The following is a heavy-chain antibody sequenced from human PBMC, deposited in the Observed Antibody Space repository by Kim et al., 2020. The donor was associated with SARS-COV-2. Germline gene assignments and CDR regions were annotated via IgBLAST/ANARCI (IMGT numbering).Heavy chain of an antibody. CDR3: AKDGSRSSNCCTTTYY. CDR1: GFSFSNYA. D-gene: IGHD3-10*01. CDR2: IYAVNST. J-gene: IGHJ6*01. V-gene: IGHV3-53*01. Sequence: GGSLRLSCAASGFSFSNYAMSWVRQAPGKGLDWVSAIYAVNSTDCAAYVRGRVTIRSTNSKNTSNLKLNLQRTRLRDEYTSAKDGSRSSNCCTTTYY.